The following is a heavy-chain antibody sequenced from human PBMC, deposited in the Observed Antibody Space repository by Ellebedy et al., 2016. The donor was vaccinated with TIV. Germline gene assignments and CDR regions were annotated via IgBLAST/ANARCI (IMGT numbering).Heavy chain of an antibody. D-gene: IGHD3-10*01. CDR3: ARGMVRGVLDV. J-gene: IGHJ6*02. CDR1: GFTFNNSG. CDR2: IRFDGNNA. V-gene: IGHV3-30*02. Sequence: GESLKISCAASGFTFNNSGMNWVRQAPGKGLEWVAFIRFDGNNAYYADSVKGRFTISRDNAKNSLYLQMNSLRAEDTALYYCARGMVRGVLDVWGQGTTVTVSS.